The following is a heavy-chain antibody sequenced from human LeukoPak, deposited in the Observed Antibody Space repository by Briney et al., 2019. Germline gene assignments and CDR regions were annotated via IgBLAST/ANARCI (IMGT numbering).Heavy chain of an antibody. Sequence: SETLSLTCTVSGGSISSYYWSWIRQPAGKGLEWIGRIYTSGSTNYNPSLKSRVTMSVDTSKNQFSPKLSSVTAADTAVYYCATGYSSSWYLWGAFDIWGQGTMVTVSS. D-gene: IGHD6-13*01. V-gene: IGHV4-4*07. J-gene: IGHJ3*02. CDR3: ATGYSSSWYLWGAFDI. CDR2: IYTSGST. CDR1: GGSISSYY.